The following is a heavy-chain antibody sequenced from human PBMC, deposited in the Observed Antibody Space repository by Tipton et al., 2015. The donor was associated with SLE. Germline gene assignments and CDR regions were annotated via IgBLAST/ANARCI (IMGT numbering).Heavy chain of an antibody. CDR2: ISSTGSII. D-gene: IGHD6-13*01. Sequence: GSLRLSCAASGFTFSDYYMSWIRQTPGKGLEFVSYISSTGSIIYYADSLTGRFTISRDNAKNTLYLQMNSLRADDTAIYYCVRDQGLAAGDLWGQGALVTVSS. CDR3: VRDQGLAAGDL. J-gene: IGHJ5*02. CDR1: GFTFSDYY. V-gene: IGHV3-11*04.